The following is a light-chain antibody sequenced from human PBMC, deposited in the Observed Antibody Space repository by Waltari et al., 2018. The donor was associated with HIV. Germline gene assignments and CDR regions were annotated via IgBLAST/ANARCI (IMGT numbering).Light chain of an antibody. Sequence: EIVLTQPPDYHSVTPKEKVTITCRASQSIRSSLHWYKQKPDQSPKLLIKYASQSISGVPSGFSGSGSGTDVTLTINSLEAEDAAAYYCNQSSSLPCTFGQGTKVEIK. J-gene: IGKJ1*01. CDR3: NQSSSLPCT. CDR1: QSIRSS. CDR2: YAS. V-gene: IGKV6D-21*02.